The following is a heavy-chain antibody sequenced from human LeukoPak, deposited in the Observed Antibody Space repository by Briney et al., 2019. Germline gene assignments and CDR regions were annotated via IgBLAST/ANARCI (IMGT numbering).Heavy chain of an antibody. CDR3: ARVAVWVRGGDYYYYMDV. CDR1: GFTFSSYG. J-gene: IGHJ6*03. V-gene: IGHV4-38-2*01. D-gene: IGHD3-10*01. CDR2: IYHSGST. Sequence: GSLRLSCAASGFTFSSYGMHWVRQAPGKGLEWIGNIYHSGSTYYNPSLKSRVTISIDTSKNQFSLKLSSVTAADTAVYYCARVAVWVRGGDYYYYMDVWGRGTTVTISS.